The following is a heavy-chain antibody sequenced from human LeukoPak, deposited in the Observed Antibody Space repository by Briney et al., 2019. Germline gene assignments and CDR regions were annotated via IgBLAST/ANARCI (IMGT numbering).Heavy chain of an antibody. Sequence: SETLSLTCAVYGGSFSGYYWSWIRQPPGKGLEWIGEINHSGSTNYNPSLKSRVTISVDTSKNQFSLKLSSVTAADTAVYYCARVRTYYYDSSGYIDAFDIWGQGTMVTVSS. J-gene: IGHJ3*02. CDR2: INHSGST. CDR1: GGSFSGYY. D-gene: IGHD3-22*01. CDR3: ARVRTYYYDSSGYIDAFDI. V-gene: IGHV4-34*01.